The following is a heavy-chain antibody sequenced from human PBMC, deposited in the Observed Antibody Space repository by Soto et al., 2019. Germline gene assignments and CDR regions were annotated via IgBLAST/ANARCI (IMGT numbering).Heavy chain of an antibody. CDR1: GYTFTSYY. Sequence: ASVKVSFKASGYTFTSYYMHWVRQAPGQGLEWMGIINPSGGSTSYAQKFQGRVTMTRDTSTSTVYMELSSLRSEDTAVYYCARGRGGYDFWSGLYYMDVWGKGTTVTVSS. V-gene: IGHV1-46*01. J-gene: IGHJ6*03. CDR2: INPSGGST. CDR3: ARGRGGYDFWSGLYYMDV. D-gene: IGHD3-3*01.